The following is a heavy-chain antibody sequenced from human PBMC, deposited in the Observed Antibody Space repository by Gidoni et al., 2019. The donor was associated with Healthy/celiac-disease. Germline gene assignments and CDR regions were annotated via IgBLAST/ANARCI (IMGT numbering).Heavy chain of an antibody. V-gene: IGHV4-34*01. Sequence: VQLQQRGAGLLKPSETLSLTCAVDGWSFTGYYWSWSRQPPGKGLEWIGEINHSGSTNYNPSLKSRVTISVDTSKNQFSLKLSSVTAADTAVYYCARGHVVGWLLYYYGMDVWGQGTTVTVS. J-gene: IGHJ6*02. CDR2: INHSGST. D-gene: IGHD2-2*01. CDR1: GWSFTGYY. CDR3: ARGHVVGWLLYYYGMDV.